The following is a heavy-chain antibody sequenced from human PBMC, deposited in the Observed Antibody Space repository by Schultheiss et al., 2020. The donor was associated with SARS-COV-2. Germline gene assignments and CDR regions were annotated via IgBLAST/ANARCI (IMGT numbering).Heavy chain of an antibody. CDR2: ISSGSGTI. V-gene: IGHV3-48*04. CDR1: GFTFSTYS. D-gene: IGHD5-24*01. Sequence: GESLKISCAASGFTFSTYSMNWVRQAPGKGLEWVSYISSGSGTIHYADSVKGRFTISRNNADSSLYLQMNSLTAEDTAVYYCARLSDGFSFDPWGQGTLVTVSS. CDR3: ARLSDGFSFDP. J-gene: IGHJ5*02.